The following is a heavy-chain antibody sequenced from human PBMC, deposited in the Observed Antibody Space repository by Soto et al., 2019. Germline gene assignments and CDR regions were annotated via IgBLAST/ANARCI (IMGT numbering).Heavy chain of an antibody. CDR1: GFTFSSYA. CDR3: VKEEVEVYAVLYYYYGMDV. Sequence: GGSLRLSCSASGFTFSSYAMHWVRQAPGKGLEYVSAISSNGGSTYYADSVKGRFTISRDNSKNTLYLQMSSLRAEDTAVYYCVKEEVEVYAVLYYYYGMDVWGQGTTVTVSS. D-gene: IGHD2-8*02. J-gene: IGHJ6*02. CDR2: ISSNGGST. V-gene: IGHV3-64D*08.